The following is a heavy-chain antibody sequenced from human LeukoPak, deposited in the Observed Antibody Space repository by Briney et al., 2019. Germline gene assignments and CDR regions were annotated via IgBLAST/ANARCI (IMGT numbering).Heavy chain of an antibody. Sequence: GGSLRLSCAASGFTFSSYAMHWVRQAPGKGLEWVAVISYDGSNKYYADSVKGRFTISRDNSKNTLYLQMNSLRAEDTAVYYCILVSGSYGDASFDYWGQGTLVTVSS. J-gene: IGHJ4*02. D-gene: IGHD1-26*01. CDR3: ILVSGSYGDASFDY. CDR1: GFTFSSYA. V-gene: IGHV3-30-3*01. CDR2: ISYDGSNK.